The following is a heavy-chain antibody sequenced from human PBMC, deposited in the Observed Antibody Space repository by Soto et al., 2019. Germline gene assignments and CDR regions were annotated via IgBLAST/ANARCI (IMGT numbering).Heavy chain of an antibody. D-gene: IGHD3-16*01. Sequence: SETLSLTCSVSGGSISRSNQYWGWIRQPPGKGLEWIGTFYYGGNSFYNPSLRSRVTISENTSKNQFSLQLNFVTAADTAVYYCVRDRGAVWGNYPKRAPKFDSWGQGTPVTVSS. CDR1: GGSISRSNQY. CDR2: FYYGGNS. V-gene: IGHV4-39*01. J-gene: IGHJ4*02. CDR3: VRDRGAVWGNYPKRAPKFDS.